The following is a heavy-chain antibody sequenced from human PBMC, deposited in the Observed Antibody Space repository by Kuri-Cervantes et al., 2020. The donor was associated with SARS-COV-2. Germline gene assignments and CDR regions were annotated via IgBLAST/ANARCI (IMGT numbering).Heavy chain of an antibody. Sequence: GGSLRLSCAASGFTFSSYEMNWVRQAPGKGLEWVAFIRYDGSNKYYADSVKGRFTISRDNSKNTLYLQMNSLRAEDTAVYYCANNGPKGYCSSTSCYIGGFQHWGQGTLVTVSS. CDR2: IRYDGSNK. CDR1: GFTFSSYE. V-gene: IGHV3-30*02. CDR3: ANNGPKGYCSSTSCYIGGFQH. D-gene: IGHD2-2*02. J-gene: IGHJ1*01.